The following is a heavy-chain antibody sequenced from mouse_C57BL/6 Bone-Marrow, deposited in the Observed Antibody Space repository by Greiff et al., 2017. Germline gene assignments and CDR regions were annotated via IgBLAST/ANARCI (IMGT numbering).Heavy chain of an antibody. V-gene: IGHV1-64*01. Sequence: QVQLKQPGAELVKPGASVKLSCKASGYTFTSYWMHWVKQRPGQGLEWIGMIHPNSGSTNYNEKFKSKATLTVDKSSSTAYMQLSSLTSEDSAVYCCASPYYYGSSYEAWFAYWGQGTLVTVSA. CDR3: ASPYYYGSSYEAWFAY. D-gene: IGHD1-1*01. J-gene: IGHJ3*01. CDR2: IHPNSGST. CDR1: GYTFTSYW.